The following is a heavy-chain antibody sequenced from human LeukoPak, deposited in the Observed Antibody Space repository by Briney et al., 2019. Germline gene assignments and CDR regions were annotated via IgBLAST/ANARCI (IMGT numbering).Heavy chain of an antibody. V-gene: IGHV3-30*18. CDR2: ISNDGSNK. CDR3: AKGVYDSSGYYPNDALDI. D-gene: IGHD3-22*01. J-gene: IGHJ3*02. CDR1: GFTFSSYG. Sequence: QSGGSLRLSCAASGFTFSSYGMHWVRQAPGKGLEWVALISNDGSNKFYADSVKGRFTISRDSSKNTLYLQMNSLRAEDTAVYYCAKGVYDSSGYYPNDALDIWGQGTMVTVSS.